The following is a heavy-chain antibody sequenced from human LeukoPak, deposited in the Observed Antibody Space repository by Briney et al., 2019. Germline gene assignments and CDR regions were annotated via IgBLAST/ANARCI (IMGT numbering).Heavy chain of an antibody. CDR2: ISSSSSYI. CDR1: GFTFSSYG. J-gene: IGHJ6*02. V-gene: IGHV3-21*01. D-gene: IGHD6-13*01. Sequence: GGSLRLSCAASGFTFSSYGMHWVHQAPGKGLEWVSSISSSSSYIYYADSVKGRFTISRDNAKNSLYLQMNSLRAEDTAVYYCARVVEAAAPGYYGMDVWGQGTTVTVSS. CDR3: ARVVEAAAPGYYGMDV.